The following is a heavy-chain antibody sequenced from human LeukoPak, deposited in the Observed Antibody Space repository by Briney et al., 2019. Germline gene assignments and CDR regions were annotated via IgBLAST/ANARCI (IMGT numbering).Heavy chain of an antibody. CDR3: AITMIVVVSLDSDY. CDR1: GFTFSGYA. D-gene: IGHD3-22*01. Sequence: GGSLRLSCAASGFTFSGYAMSWVRQAPGKGLEWVSAISGSGGSTYYADSVKGRFTISRDNSKNTLYLQMNSLRAEDTAVYYCAITMIVVVSLDSDYWGQGTLVTVSS. V-gene: IGHV3-23*01. CDR2: ISGSGGST. J-gene: IGHJ4*02.